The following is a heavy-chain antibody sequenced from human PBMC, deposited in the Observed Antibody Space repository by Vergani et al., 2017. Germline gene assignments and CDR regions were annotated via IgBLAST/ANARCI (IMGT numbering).Heavy chain of an antibody. D-gene: IGHD3-10*01. CDR2: IYIGGST. CDR1: GFTVSSNY. V-gene: IGHV3-66*02. Sequence: EVQLVESGGGLVQPGGSLRLSCAASGFTVSSNYMSWVRQAPGKGLEWVSVIYIGGSTYYADSVKGRFTISRDNSKHTLYLQMNSLRAEDTAVYYCARDRWVYYGAGSYYTTLRYYDYYGMDVWGQGTTVTVSS. J-gene: IGHJ6*02. CDR3: ARDRWVYYGAGSYYTTLRYYDYYGMDV.